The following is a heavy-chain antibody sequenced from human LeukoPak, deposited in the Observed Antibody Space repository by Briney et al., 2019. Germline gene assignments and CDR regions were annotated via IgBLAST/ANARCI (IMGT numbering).Heavy chain of an antibody. Sequence: SETLSLTCTVSGGSISSGDYYWSWIRQPLGKGLEWIGYIYYSGSTYYNPSLKSRVTISVDTSKNQFSLKLSSVTAADTAVYYCARYRLIAAAGTDAFDIWGQGTMVTVSS. CDR2: IYYSGST. CDR1: GGSISSGDYY. D-gene: IGHD6-13*01. V-gene: IGHV4-30-4*01. CDR3: ARYRLIAAAGTDAFDI. J-gene: IGHJ3*02.